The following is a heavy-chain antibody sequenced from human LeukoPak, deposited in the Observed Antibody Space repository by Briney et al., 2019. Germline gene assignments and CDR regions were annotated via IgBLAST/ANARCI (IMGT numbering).Heavy chain of an antibody. CDR2: IYHSGST. CDR1: GGSISSSNW. D-gene: IGHD6-19*01. J-gene: IGHJ3*02. Sequence: PSETLSLTCAVSGGSISSSNWWSWVRQPPGKGLEWIGEIYHSGSTNYNPSLKSRVTISVDKSKNQFSLKLSSVTAADTAVYYCARDRYSSGLPIDSDAFDIWGQGTMVTVSS. CDR3: ARDRYSSGLPIDSDAFDI. V-gene: IGHV4-4*02.